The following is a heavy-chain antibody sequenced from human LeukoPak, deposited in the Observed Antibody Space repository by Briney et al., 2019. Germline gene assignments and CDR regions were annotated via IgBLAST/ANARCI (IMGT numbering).Heavy chain of an antibody. CDR2: ISSSGSTI. CDR3: AELGITMIGGV. V-gene: IGHV3-48*03. J-gene: IGHJ6*04. CDR1: GVTFSGYE. Sequence: VGSLRLSCAASGVTFSGYEMNWVRQAPGKGLEWVSYISSSGSTIYYADSVKGRFTISRDNAKNSLYLQMNSLRADDTAVYYCAELGITMIGGVWGKGTTVTISS. D-gene: IGHD3-10*02.